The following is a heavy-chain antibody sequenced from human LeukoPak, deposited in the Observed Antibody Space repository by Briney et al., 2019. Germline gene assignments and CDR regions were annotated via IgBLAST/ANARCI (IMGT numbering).Heavy chain of an antibody. CDR1: GYSFTSYW. D-gene: IGHD1-20*01. J-gene: IGHJ5*02. CDR2: IYPGDSDT. Sequence: GESLKISCKGSGYSFTSYWIGWVRQMPGKGLEWMGIIYPGDSDTRYCPSFKGQVTISADKSISTAYLQWSSLKASDTAMYYCARLPGPYNWNLGPSNWFDPWGQGTLVTVSS. CDR3: ARLPGPYNWNLGPSNWFDP. V-gene: IGHV5-51*01.